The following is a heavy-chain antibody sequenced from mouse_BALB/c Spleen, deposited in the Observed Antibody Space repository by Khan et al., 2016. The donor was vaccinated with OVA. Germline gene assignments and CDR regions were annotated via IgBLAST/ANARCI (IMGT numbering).Heavy chain of an antibody. CDR3: SRSGYGFGAY. CDR1: GYAFTDYL. V-gene: IGHV1-54*01. J-gene: IGHJ3*01. Sequence: QVQLQQSGAELVRPGTSVKVSCKASGYAFTDYLIEWLKQRPGQGLEWIGVINPGSGGANYNEKFKDKATLTADKSSNTAYMQLTSLTSDDSAVYFCSRSGYGFGAYWGPGTLVTASA. CDR2: INPGSGGA. D-gene: IGHD3-2*02.